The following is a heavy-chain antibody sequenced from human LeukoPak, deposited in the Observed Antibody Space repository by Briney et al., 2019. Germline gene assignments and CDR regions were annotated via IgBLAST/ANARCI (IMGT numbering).Heavy chain of an antibody. CDR3: ARGPYSYDSSGAFDI. J-gene: IGHJ3*02. CDR2: ISSSGST. Sequence: SETLSLTCTVSGGSISSSSYYWSWIRQPAGKGLEWIGRISSSGSTNYNPSLKSRVTISVDMSKNQFSLKLSSVTAADTAVYFCARGPYSYDSSGAFDIWGQGTMVTVSS. D-gene: IGHD3-22*01. V-gene: IGHV4-61*02. CDR1: GGSISSSSYY.